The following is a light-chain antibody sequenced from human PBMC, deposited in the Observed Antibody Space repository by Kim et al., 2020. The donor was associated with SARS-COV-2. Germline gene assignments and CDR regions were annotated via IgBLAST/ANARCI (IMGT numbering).Light chain of an antibody. J-gene: IGKJ5*01. CDR1: QAIGNY. V-gene: IGKV1-27*01. CDR2: EAS. CDR3: QKYDSAPIT. Sequence: VPVGDRVTIAGRASQAIGNYVAWYQQRPGKVPKLLIYEASTLQPGVPSRFSGTASGTDFTLTITGLQPEDVATYYCQKYDSAPITFGHGTRLEIK.